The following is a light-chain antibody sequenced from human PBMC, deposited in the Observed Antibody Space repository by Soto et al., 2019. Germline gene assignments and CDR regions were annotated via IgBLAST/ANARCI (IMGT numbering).Light chain of an antibody. CDR2: EVT. Sequence: QSVLTQPPSGSGSPGQSVTISCTGTSSGIGKYDRVSWYQQSPGTAPKLIIYEVTNRPSGVPARFSGSKSGNTASLTISGLQAEDEADYYCSSYISTSRYVFGAGTKVTVL. V-gene: IGLV2-18*02. CDR1: SSGIGKYDR. J-gene: IGLJ1*01. CDR3: SSYISTSRYV.